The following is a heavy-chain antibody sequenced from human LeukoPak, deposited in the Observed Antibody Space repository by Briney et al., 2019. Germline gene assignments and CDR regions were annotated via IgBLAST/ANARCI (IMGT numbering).Heavy chain of an antibody. D-gene: IGHD3-3*01. V-gene: IGHV4-30-4*08. CDR1: GGSISSGDYY. J-gene: IGHJ4*02. Sequence: SETLSLTCTVSGGSISSGDYYWSWIRQPPWKGLEWIGYIYYSGSTYYNPSLKSRVTISVDTSKNQFSLKLSSVTAADTAVYYCVRKGIFGVIQDYWGQGTLVTVSS. CDR3: VRKGIFGVIQDY. CDR2: IYYSGST.